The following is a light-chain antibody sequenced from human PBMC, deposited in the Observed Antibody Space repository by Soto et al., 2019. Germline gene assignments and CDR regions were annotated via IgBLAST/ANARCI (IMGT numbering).Light chain of an antibody. CDR3: QQLNSYPLT. Sequence: DIQLTQSPSFLSASVGDRVTITCRASQGISSYLAWYQQKPGKAPKLLIYAASTLQSGVPSRFSGSGSVTEFTLTISSLPPEDFATYSCQQLNSYPLTFGPGTKVDIK. J-gene: IGKJ3*01. CDR2: AAS. V-gene: IGKV1-9*01. CDR1: QGISSY.